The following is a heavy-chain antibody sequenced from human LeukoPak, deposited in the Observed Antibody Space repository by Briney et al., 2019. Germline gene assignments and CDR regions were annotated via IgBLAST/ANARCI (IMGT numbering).Heavy chain of an antibody. V-gene: IGHV4-59*08. CDR1: GGSISSSY. CDR3: ARLQYTGNYYPEY. J-gene: IGHJ4*02. Sequence: SEALSLTCTVSGGSISSSYWSWIRQPPGKGLEWIAYNYGSGSTNYNPSLKSRVAISVETSKNLFSLNPSSVTAADTAMYYCARLQYTGNYYPEYWGQGILVTVSS. CDR2: NYGSGST. D-gene: IGHD1-26*01.